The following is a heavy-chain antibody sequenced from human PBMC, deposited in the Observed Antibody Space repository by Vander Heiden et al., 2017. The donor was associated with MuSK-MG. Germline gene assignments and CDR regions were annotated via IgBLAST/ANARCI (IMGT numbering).Heavy chain of an antibody. J-gene: IGHJ4*02. CDR3: AKPAGYCSGGSCRGVFDY. Sequence: QVQLVESGGGVVQPGRSLRLSCAASGFTFSSYGTHWVRQAPGKGLEWVAVISYDGSNKYYADSVKGRFTISRDNSKNTLYLQMNSLRAEDTAVYYCAKPAGYCSGGSCRGVFDYWGQGTLVTVSS. CDR1: GFTFSSYG. CDR2: ISYDGSNK. D-gene: IGHD2-15*01. V-gene: IGHV3-30*18.